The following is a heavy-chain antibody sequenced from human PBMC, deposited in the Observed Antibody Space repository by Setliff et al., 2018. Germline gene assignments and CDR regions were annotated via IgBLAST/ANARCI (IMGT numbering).Heavy chain of an antibody. V-gene: IGHV1-8*02. J-gene: IGHJ4*02. CDR2: MHPNSGNT. CDR1: GYTFTSNH. CDR3: VTAQGAEHFDY. D-gene: IGHD3-16*01. Sequence: ASVKVSCKASGYTFTSNHVHWGRQATGQGLEWMGWMHPNSGNTGYAQKFQGRVTMTSNTAINTAYMELMRLTSEDTAVYYCVTAQGAEHFDYWGQGSLVTVSS.